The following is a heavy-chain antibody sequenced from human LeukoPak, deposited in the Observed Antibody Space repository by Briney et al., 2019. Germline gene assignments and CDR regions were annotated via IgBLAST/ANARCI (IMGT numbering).Heavy chain of an antibody. CDR1: GFTFSSYW. Sequence: GGSLRLSCAASGFTFSSYWMSWVRQAPGKGLEWVANIKHDGSEKYYVGSVKGRFTISRDNAKNSLYLQMNSLRAEDTAVYYCVRTDTAITHFGMDVWGQGTTVTVSS. J-gene: IGHJ6*02. V-gene: IGHV3-7*04. D-gene: IGHD5-18*01. CDR3: VRTDTAITHFGMDV. CDR2: IKHDGSEK.